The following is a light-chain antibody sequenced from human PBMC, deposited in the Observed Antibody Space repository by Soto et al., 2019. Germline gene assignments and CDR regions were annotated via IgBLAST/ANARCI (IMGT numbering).Light chain of an antibody. CDR3: QQYGSAPRT. Sequence: EIVLTQSQGNLSLSPGEIAALSCRSRQNVASSYLAWYQQKPGQAPRLLIYGSSIRGAGIPDRFSGSGSGTDFPLTISRLDPEDFEVYFCQQYGSAPRTFGQGTKVDIK. CDR2: GSS. CDR1: QNVASSY. V-gene: IGKV3-20*01. J-gene: IGKJ1*01.